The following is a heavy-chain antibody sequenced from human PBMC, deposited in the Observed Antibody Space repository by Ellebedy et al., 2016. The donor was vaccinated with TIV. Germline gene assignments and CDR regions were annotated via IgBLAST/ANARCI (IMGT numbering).Heavy chain of an antibody. CDR1: GGSISSSSYY. V-gene: IGHV4-39*01. J-gene: IGHJ4*02. CDR2: IYYSGST. CDR3: ARAHTYYDFWSGYYRKDYFDY. Sequence: SETLSLTCTVSGGSISSSSYYWSWIRQPPGKGLEWIGSIYYSGSTYYNPSLKSRVTISVDTSKNQFSLKLSSVTAADTAVYYCARAHTYYDFWSGYYRKDYFDYWGQGTLVTVSS. D-gene: IGHD3-3*01.